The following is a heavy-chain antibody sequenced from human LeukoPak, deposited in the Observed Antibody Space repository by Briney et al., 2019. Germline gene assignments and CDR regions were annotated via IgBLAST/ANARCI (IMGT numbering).Heavy chain of an antibody. V-gene: IGHV3-74*01. J-gene: IGHJ3*02. Sequence: GGSLRLSCAASGFTFSSYWMHWVRQAPGKGLVWVSRINSDGSSTSYADSVKGRFTISRDNSKNTLYLQMNSLRAEDTAVYYCARGGDSSGSIRSAFDIWGQGTMVTVSS. CDR3: ARGGDSSGSIRSAFDI. CDR2: INSDGSST. CDR1: GFTFSSYW. D-gene: IGHD3-22*01.